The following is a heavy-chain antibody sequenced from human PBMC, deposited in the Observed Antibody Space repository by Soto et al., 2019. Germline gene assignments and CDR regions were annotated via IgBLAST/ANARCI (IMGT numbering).Heavy chain of an antibody. CDR1: GGSISSGDYY. D-gene: IGHD4-4*01. V-gene: IGHV4-30-4*01. CDR3: ARDRGDYSNDQDEKYYYYGMDV. CDR2: IYYSGST. J-gene: IGHJ6*02. Sequence: KTSETLSLTXTVSGGSISSGDYYWSWIRQPPGKGLEWIGYIYYSGSTYYNPSLKSRVTISVDTSKNQFSLKLSSVTAADTAVYYCARDRGDYSNDQDEKYYYYGMDVWGQGTTVTVSS.